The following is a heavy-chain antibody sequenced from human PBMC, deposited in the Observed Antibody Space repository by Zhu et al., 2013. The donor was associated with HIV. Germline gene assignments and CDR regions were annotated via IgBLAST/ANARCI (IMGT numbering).Heavy chain of an antibody. Sequence: QVQLQESGPGLVKPSETLSLTCTVSGGSISSYYWSWIRQPPGKGLEWIGYIYYSGSTNYNPSLKSRVTISVDTSKNQFSLKLSSVTAADTAVYYCARDAWEPYYYDSSVHTRGAFDIWGQGTMVTVSS. V-gene: IGHV4-59*01. CDR3: ARDAWEPYYYDSSVHTRGAFDI. CDR2: IYYSGST. CDR1: GGSISSYY. J-gene: IGHJ3*02. D-gene: IGHD3-22*01.